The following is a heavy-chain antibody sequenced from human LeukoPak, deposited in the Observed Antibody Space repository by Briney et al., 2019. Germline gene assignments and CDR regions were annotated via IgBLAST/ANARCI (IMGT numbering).Heavy chain of an antibody. Sequence: SETLSLTCTASGGSISSSSYYWGWIRQPPGKGLEWIGSIYYSGSTYYNPPLKSRVTISVDTSKNQFSLTLSSVTAADTAVYYCARHESSHWGPDDYWGQGTLVTVSS. J-gene: IGHJ4*02. V-gene: IGHV4-39*01. D-gene: IGHD7-27*01. CDR2: IYYSGST. CDR1: GGSISSSSYY. CDR3: ARHESSHWGPDDY.